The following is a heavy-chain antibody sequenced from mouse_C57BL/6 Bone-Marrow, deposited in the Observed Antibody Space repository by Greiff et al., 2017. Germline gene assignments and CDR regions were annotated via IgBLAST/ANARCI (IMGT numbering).Heavy chain of an antibody. Sequence: VQLQQPGAELVKPGASVKLSCKASGYTFTSYWMHWVKQRPGQGLEWIGMIHPNSGSTNYNEKFKSKATLTVDKSSSTAYMQLSSLTSEDSAVYYGARWGGICDGSLMDYWGQGTTVTVSS. D-gene: IGHD2-3*01. CDR1: GYTFTSYW. CDR3: ARWGGICDGSLMDY. J-gene: IGHJ2*01. V-gene: IGHV1-64*01. CDR2: IHPNSGST.